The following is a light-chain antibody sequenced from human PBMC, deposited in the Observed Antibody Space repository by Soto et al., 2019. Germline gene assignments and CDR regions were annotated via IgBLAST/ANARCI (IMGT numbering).Light chain of an antibody. CDR1: SSDVGGYNY. J-gene: IGLJ2*01. Sequence: QSVLTQPASVSGSPGQSITISCTGTSSDVGGYNYVSWYQQHPGKAPKLMIYEVSNRPSGVSNRFSGSKSGNTASLTISGLHAEDEADYYCSSYTSSSTQVFGGGTKVTVL. V-gene: IGLV2-14*01. CDR3: SSYTSSSTQV. CDR2: EVS.